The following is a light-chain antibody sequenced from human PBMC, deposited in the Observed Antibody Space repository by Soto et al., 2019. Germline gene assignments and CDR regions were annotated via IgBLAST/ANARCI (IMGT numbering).Light chain of an antibody. CDR1: QPVSDK. V-gene: IGKV3-15*01. J-gene: IGKJ1*01. Sequence: EVVMTQSTANLSVSPGVGATLPCWASQPVSDKVAWYQQKPGQAPRLLIYGASARALGIPDRCSGSGSGTECSFTVTSLQSEEVAVYYGQQYDQWPITFGQGTKFDIK. CDR2: GAS. CDR3: QQYDQWPIT.